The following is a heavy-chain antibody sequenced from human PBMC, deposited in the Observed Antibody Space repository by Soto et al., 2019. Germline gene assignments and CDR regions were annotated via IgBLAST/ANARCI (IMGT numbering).Heavy chain of an antibody. Sequence: EVQLVESGGGLVKPGGSLRLSCAASGFTFSSYSMNWVRQAPGKGLEWVSSISSSSSYIYYADSVKGRFTISRDNAKNSPYLQMNSLRAEDTAVYYCARPNSGYQLLYYYYGMDVWGQGTTVTVSS. CDR1: GFTFSSYS. J-gene: IGHJ6*02. V-gene: IGHV3-21*01. CDR3: ARPNSGYQLLYYYYGMDV. CDR2: ISSSSSYI. D-gene: IGHD2-2*01.